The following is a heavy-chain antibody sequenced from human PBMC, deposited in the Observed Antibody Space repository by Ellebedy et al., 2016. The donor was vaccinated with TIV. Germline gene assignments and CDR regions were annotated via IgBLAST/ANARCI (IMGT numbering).Heavy chain of an antibody. D-gene: IGHD2/OR15-2a*01. V-gene: IGHV3-23*01. CDR1: GFSFSTYA. Sequence: GGSLRLSCAASGFSFSTYAMSWVRQAPGKGLEWVTGIIGSGGSTNYVDSVKGRFTISRDNSKNPLFLQMNSLRDEATAVYYCARSPKDHFYHGMDVWGQGTTVTVSS. CDR3: ARSPKDHFYHGMDV. CDR2: IIGSGGST. J-gene: IGHJ6*02.